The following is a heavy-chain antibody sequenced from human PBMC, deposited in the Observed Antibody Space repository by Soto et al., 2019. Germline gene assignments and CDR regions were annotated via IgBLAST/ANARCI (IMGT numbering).Heavy chain of an antibody. CDR3: ARRQRSSWQHWVLDV. J-gene: IGHJ6*02. CDR1: GYTFTSYW. V-gene: IGHV5-51*01. CDR2: IYPGDSDT. D-gene: IGHD6-13*01. Sequence: SLKISCKGSGYTFTSYWIGWVRQMPGKGLEWMGIIYPGDSDTRYSPSFQGQVTISADKSISTAYLSLKASDTAIYYFARRQRSSWQHWVLDVWAQGTTVPGSS.